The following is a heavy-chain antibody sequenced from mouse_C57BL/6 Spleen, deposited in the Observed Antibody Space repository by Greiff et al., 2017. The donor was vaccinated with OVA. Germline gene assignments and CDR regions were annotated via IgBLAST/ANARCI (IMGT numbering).Heavy chain of an antibody. V-gene: IGHV1-64*01. J-gene: IGHJ1*03. CDR2: IHPNSGST. Sequence: QVQLQQPGAELVKPGASVKLSCKASGYTFTSYWMHWVKQRPGQGLEWIGMIHPNSGSTNYNEKFKSKATLTVDKSSSTAYMQLSSLTSEDSAVYYCATYDYDAYFDVWGTGTTVTVSS. CDR1: GYTFTSYW. D-gene: IGHD2-4*01. CDR3: ATYDYDAYFDV.